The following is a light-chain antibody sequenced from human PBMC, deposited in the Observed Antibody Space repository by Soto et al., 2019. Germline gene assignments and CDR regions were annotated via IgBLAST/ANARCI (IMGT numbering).Light chain of an antibody. Sequence: EIVLTQSPATLSLSPGERATLSCRASQSVSSYLAWYQQKPGQAPRLLIYDASNRATGIPARFSGSGSGTDSTITISSLEPEDFAVYYCQQRSNWPTFGQGTKVEIK. CDR3: QQRSNWPT. CDR1: QSVSSY. V-gene: IGKV3-11*01. J-gene: IGKJ1*01. CDR2: DAS.